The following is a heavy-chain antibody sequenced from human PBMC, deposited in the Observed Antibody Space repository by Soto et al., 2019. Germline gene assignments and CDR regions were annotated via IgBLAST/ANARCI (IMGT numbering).Heavy chain of an antibody. CDR1: GFTFSSYA. CDR2: ISGSGGST. D-gene: IGHD2-15*01. Sequence: GGSLRLSCAASGFTFSSYAMSWVRQAPGKGLEWVSAISGSGGSTYYADSVKGRFTISRDNSKNTLYLQMNSLRAEDTAVYYCAKSVGYCSGGSCYDGYWGQGTLVTVSS. V-gene: IGHV3-23*01. CDR3: AKSVGYCSGGSCYDGY. J-gene: IGHJ4*02.